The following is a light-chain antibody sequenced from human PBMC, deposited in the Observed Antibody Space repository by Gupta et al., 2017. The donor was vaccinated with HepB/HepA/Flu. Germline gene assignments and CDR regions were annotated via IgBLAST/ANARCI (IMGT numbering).Light chain of an antibody. V-gene: IGKV3-15*01. J-gene: IGKJ4*01. CDR2: GAS. CDR3: QQYNNWPPLT. CDR1: QSVSRN. Sequence: EIVMTQSPATLSVSPGERATLSCRASQSVSRNLAWYQQKPGQAPRLLNYGASTRATGIPAKFSGSGSGTEFTLTISSRQSEDFAVYYCQQYNNWPPLTFGGGTRVEIK.